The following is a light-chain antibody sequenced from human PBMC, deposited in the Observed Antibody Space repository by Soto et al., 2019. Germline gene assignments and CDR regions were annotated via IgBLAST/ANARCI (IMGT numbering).Light chain of an antibody. J-gene: IGKJ4*01. CDR3: AQGLATPFT. Sequence: EIVLTQSPLSLPVTPGEPASISCRSSQNLLHSNGYNYLNWYLQKPVQSPQLLIYLGSNRASGVPDRFRGSGSGTDFTLTIKRVEAEDVGLYVCAQGLATPFTFGGGTKVEIK. CDR2: LGS. CDR1: QNLLHSNGYNY. V-gene: IGKV2-28*01.